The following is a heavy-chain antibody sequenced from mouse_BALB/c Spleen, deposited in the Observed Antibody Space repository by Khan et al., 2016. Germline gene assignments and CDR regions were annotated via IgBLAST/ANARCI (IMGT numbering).Heavy chain of an antibody. J-gene: IGHJ2*01. CDR3: ARDYGSSYDY. CDR1: GYTFTDYA. Sequence: VQLKQSGAELVRPGVSVKISCKGSGYTFTDYAMHWVKQSHTKSLEWIGVINTYYGDANYNQKFKGKATMTVDKPSSTAYLELARLTSEDSAIYHCARDYGSSYDYWGQGTTLTVSS. V-gene: IGHV1S137*01. CDR2: INTYYGDA. D-gene: IGHD1-1*01.